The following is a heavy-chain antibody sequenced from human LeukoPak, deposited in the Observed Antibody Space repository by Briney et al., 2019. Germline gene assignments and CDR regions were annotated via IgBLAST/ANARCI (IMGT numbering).Heavy chain of an antibody. CDR1: GSSISSYY. V-gene: IGHV4-59*01. CDR2: IYYSGST. Sequence: SETLSLTCTVSGSSISSYYWSWIRQPPGKGLEWIGYIYYSGSTNYNPSLKSRVTISVDTSKNQFSLKLSSVTAADTAVYYCARATAAAPFDYWGQGTLVTVSS. D-gene: IGHD2-2*01. CDR3: ARATAAAPFDY. J-gene: IGHJ4*02.